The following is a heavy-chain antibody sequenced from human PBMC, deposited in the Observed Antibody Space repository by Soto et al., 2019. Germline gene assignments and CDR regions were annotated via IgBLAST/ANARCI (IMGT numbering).Heavy chain of an antibody. Sequence: QVPLVQSGAEVKKPGASVKVSCKDSGDMFTSYDINWVRQGTRQGLEWLGRMNPNSGNTGYAQNFQGRVSMTRDKSISTAYLELSSLTSDDTAVYYCARGLIHRGLVATQWGPGTPVIVSS. J-gene: IGHJ4*02. V-gene: IGHV1-8*01. CDR3: ARGLIHRGLVATQ. CDR1: GDMFTSYD. D-gene: IGHD3-10*01. CDR2: MNPNSGNT.